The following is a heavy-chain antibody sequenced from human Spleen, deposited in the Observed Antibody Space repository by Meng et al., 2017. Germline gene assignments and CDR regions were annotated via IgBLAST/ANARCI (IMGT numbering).Heavy chain of an antibody. D-gene: IGHD1-26*01. CDR1: GYSISITYY. J-gene: IGHJ4*02. CDR3: ARGSGSPLDY. V-gene: IGHV4-38-2*02. Sequence: SETLSLTCTVSGYSISITYYWGWIRQSPGKGLEWIGEINHSGSTNYNPSLKSRVTISVDKSKNQFSLKLSSVTAADTAVYYCARGSGSPLDYWGQGTLVTVSS. CDR2: INHSGST.